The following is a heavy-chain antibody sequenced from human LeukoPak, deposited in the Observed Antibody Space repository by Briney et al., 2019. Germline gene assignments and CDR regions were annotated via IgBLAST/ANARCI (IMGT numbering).Heavy chain of an antibody. CDR1: GYTFTGYY. CDR2: INPNSGGT. J-gene: IGHJ5*02. CDR3: ARGIVVVVAATSSDGWFDP. Sequence: ASVKVSCRASGYTFTGYYMHWVRQAPGQGLEWMGWINPNSGGTNYAQKFQGRVTMTRDTSISTAYMELSRLRSDDTAVYYCARGIVVVVAATSSDGWFDPWGQGTLVTVSS. D-gene: IGHD2-15*01. V-gene: IGHV1-2*02.